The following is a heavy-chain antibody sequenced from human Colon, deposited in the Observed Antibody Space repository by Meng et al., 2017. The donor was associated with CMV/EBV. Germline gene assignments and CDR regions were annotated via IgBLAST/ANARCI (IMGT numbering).Heavy chain of an antibody. V-gene: IGHV4-4*07. J-gene: IGHJ4*02. CDR2: IYSDGTT. Sequence: QGQLLEAGPVLVNPSYTLSLTCTVSCGSINNYYWNWIRQPAGKGLEWIGRIYSDGTTNYNPSLRSRVSMSVDTSKNQFSLKLTSATAADTAVYYCARDWGYCSGDTCHSHFDYWGQGTLVTVSS. CDR1: CGSINNYY. D-gene: IGHD2-15*01. CDR3: ARDWGYCSGDTCHSHFDY.